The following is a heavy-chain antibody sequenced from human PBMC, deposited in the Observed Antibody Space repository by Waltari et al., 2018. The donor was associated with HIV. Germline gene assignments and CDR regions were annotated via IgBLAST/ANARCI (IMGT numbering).Heavy chain of an antibody. Sequence: QVQLQESGPGLVKPSQTLSLTCTVSGGSISSGGYYWSWIRQHPGKGLEWIGYIYYSGSTYYNPSRKRRVTISVDTSKNQFSLKLSSVTAADTAVYYCARDHATIFGGGGRDYGMDVWGQGTTVTVSS. V-gene: IGHV4-31*03. J-gene: IGHJ6*02. CDR2: IYYSGST. CDR3: ARDHATIFGGGGRDYGMDV. CDR1: GGSISSGGYY. D-gene: IGHD3-3*01.